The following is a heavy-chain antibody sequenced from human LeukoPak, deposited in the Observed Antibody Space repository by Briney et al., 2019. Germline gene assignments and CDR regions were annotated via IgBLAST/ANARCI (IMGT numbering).Heavy chain of an antibody. CDR3: ARDLYYDILTGYHSPGYFDY. J-gene: IGHJ4*02. Sequence: GGSMRLSCAASGFTFSSYAMSWVRQAPGKGLEWVSAISGSGGSTYYADSVKGRFTISRDNSKNTLYLQMNSLRAEDTAVYYCARDLYYDILTGYHSPGYFDYWGQGTLVTVS. CDR2: ISGSGGST. V-gene: IGHV3-23*01. D-gene: IGHD3-9*01. CDR1: GFTFSSYA.